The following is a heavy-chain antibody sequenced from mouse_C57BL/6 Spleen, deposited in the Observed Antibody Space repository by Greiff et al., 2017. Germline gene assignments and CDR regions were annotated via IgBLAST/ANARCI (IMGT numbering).Heavy chain of an antibody. CDR1: GYTFTSYW. Sequence: QVQLQQPGAELVRPGTSVKLSCSASGYTFTSYWMLWVKQRPGQGLEWIGVIDPSDSYTNYNQKLKGKSTLTVDTSSSTAYMQLSSLTSEDSAVYCCASRGGYFEGYFDYWGEGTTHTVSS. CDR3: ASRGGYFEGYFDY. V-gene: IGHV1-59*01. CDR2: IDPSDSYT. D-gene: IGHD2-3*01. J-gene: IGHJ2*01.